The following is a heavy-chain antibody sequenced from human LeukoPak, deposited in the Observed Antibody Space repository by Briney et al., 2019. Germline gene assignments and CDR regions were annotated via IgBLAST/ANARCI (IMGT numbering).Heavy chain of an antibody. CDR3: ARLYRSSTTCYHHYHYYDMDV. V-gene: IGHV4-39*01. J-gene: IGHJ6*02. D-gene: IGHD2-2*01. Sequence: SETLSLTCTVSGGSISSNSYYWGWIRQPPGKGLEWIGSIYYTGSTYYNPSLKSRVTISVDTSKNQFSLRLTSVTAADTAVYYCARLYRSSTTCYHHYHYYDMDVWGQGTTVTVSS. CDR1: GGSISSNSYY. CDR2: IYYTGST.